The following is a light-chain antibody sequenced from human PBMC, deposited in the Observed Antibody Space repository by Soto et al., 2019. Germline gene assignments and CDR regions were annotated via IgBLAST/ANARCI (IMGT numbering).Light chain of an antibody. CDR3: QQYDTYGT. CDR1: QNINSW. Sequence: DIQMTQSPSTLSASVGDRVTITCRATQNINSWLAWYQQKPGKAPKLLIYKASSLESGVPSRFSGSGSATEFTLTISSLQPDDFATYYCQQYDTYGTFGQGTKVEIK. V-gene: IGKV1-5*03. J-gene: IGKJ1*01. CDR2: KAS.